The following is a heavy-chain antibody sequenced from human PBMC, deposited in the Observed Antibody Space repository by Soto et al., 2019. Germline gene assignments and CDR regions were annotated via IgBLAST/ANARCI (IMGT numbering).Heavy chain of an antibody. CDR3: ARDDYGSGMA. CDR2: IIPILGIA. J-gene: IGHJ5*02. CDR1: GGTFSSYT. D-gene: IGHD3-10*01. Sequence: QVQLVQSGAEVKKPGSSVKVSCKASGGTFSSYTISWVRQAPGQGREWMGRIIPILGIANYAQKFQGRVTITADKSTSTAYMELSSLRSEDTAVYYCARDDYGSGMAWGQGTLVTVSS. V-gene: IGHV1-69*08.